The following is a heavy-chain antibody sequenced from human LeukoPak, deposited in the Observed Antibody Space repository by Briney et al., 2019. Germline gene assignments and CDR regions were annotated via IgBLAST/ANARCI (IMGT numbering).Heavy chain of an antibody. CDR3: ARETYFYYYMDV. CDR1: GGSISSSSYY. J-gene: IGHJ6*03. V-gene: IGHV4-39*07. CDR2: INHSGST. Sequence: SETLSLTCTVSGGSISSSSYYWSWIRQPPGKGLEWIGEINHSGSTNYNPSLKSRVTISVDTSKNQFSLKLSSVTAADTAVYYCARETYFYYYMDVWGKGTTVTVSS.